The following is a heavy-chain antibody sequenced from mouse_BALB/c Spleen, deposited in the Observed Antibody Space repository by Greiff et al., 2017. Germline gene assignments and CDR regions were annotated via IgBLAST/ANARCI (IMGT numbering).Heavy chain of an antibody. CDR2: ISSGGST. D-gene: IGHD2-10*02. V-gene: IGHV5-6-5*01. J-gene: IGHJ1*01. CDR1: GFTFSSYA. CDR3: ARREYGNSYWYFDV. Sequence: EVMLVESGGGLVKPGGSLKLSCAASGFTFSSYAMSWVRQTPEKRLEWVASISSGGSTYYPDSVKGRFTISRDNARNILYLQMSSLRSEDTAMYYCARREYGNSYWYFDVWGAGTTVTVSS.